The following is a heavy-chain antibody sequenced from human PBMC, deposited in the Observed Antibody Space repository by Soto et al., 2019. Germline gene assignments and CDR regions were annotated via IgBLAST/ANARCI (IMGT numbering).Heavy chain of an antibody. J-gene: IGHJ4*02. CDR1: GFTFSDFA. CDR3: AKMEGMHAWAYSFDY. V-gene: IGHV3-23*01. Sequence: EVQVLESGGGLVQPGGSLRLSCAATGFTFSDFAMSWVRQAPGKGLEWVSRIYGGGNGPHYADSVKGRVTISRDNSQKPLYLQMNSLRAEDTAVYYCAKMEGMHAWAYSFDYWGQGTLVTVSS. CDR2: IYGGGNGP. D-gene: IGHD3-10*01.